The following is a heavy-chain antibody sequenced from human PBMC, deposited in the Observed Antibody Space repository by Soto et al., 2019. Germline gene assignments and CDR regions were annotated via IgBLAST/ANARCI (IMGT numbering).Heavy chain of an antibody. J-gene: IGHJ4*02. D-gene: IGHD3-10*01. CDR3: AKELGIITMVRECDY. V-gene: IGHV3-23*01. CDR1: GFTFSSYA. CDR2: ISGSGGST. Sequence: GGSLRLSCAASGFTFSSYALSWVRQAPGKGLEGVSAISGSGGSTYYADSVKGRFTISRDNSKNTLYLQMNSLRAEDTAVYYCAKELGIITMVRECDYWGQGTLVTVSS.